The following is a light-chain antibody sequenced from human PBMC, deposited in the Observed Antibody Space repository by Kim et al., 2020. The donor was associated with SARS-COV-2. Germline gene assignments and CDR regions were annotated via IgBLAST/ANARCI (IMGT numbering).Light chain of an antibody. CDR2: SAF. CDR3: QQHHSFPLT. J-gene: IGKJ4*01. CDR1: QGINSN. V-gene: IGKV1-9*01. Sequence: SRQGINSNLAWYQQRPGKAPNLLIYSAFTLHSGVPSRFSGSGSGTDFTLTITSLQPVDFATYHCQQHHSFPLTFGGGTKV.